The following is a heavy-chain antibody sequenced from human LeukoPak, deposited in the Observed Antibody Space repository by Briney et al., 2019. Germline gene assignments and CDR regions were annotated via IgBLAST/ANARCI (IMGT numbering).Heavy chain of an antibody. CDR3: SRSSDTTSWYYFDH. D-gene: IGHD2/OR15-2a*01. J-gene: IGHJ4*02. Sequence: ASVKVSCKTSGYTFTSFGITWVRQAPGQGPEWMGWMKVGEGNTHFAQKFQDRVSMTRDISSNTAFLELRNLRSDDTAVYFCSRSSDTTSWYYFDHWGQGTPVTVSS. CDR1: GYTFTSFG. V-gene: IGHV1-18*01. CDR2: MKVGEGNT.